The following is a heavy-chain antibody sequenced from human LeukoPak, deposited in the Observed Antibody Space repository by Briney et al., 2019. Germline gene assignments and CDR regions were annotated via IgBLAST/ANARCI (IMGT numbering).Heavy chain of an antibody. CDR3: ARVVGSGDFWSGYYYYFDY. Sequence: ASVKVSCKASGYTFTSYDINWVRQATGQGLEWMGWMNSNSGNTCYAQKFQGRVTITRNTSISTAYMELSSLRAEDTAVYYCARVVGSGDFWSGYYYYFDYWGQGTLVTVSS. CDR1: GYTFTSYD. J-gene: IGHJ4*02. V-gene: IGHV1-8*03. CDR2: MNSNSGNT. D-gene: IGHD3-3*01.